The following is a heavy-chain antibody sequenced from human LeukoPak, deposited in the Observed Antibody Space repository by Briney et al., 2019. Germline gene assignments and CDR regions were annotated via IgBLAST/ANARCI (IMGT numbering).Heavy chain of an antibody. Sequence: SVKVSCKASGGTFSSYAISWVRPAPGQGLEWMGRIIPIFGTANYAQKFQGRVPITTEDSTSTAYIELSSLRSEDTAVYYCYDSSGYYSSWGQGTLVTVSS. V-gene: IGHV1-69*05. CDR1: GGTFSSYA. CDR3: YDSSGYYSS. CDR2: IIPIFGTA. D-gene: IGHD3-22*01. J-gene: IGHJ5*02.